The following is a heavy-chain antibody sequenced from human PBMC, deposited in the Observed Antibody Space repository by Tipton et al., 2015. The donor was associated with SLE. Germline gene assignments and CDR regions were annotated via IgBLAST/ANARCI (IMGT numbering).Heavy chain of an antibody. D-gene: IGHD4-11*01. CDR3: AKDNHDYPFDY. CDR1: GFSISNYW. J-gene: IGHJ4*02. Sequence: GSLRLSCAASGFSISNYWMHWVRQAPGKGLVWVSRINSGGTTTNYADSVKGRFTNTRDNAKNTVYLQMNSLRAEDTAVYYCAKDNHDYPFDYWGQGTQDTVSS. V-gene: IGHV3-74*01. CDR2: INSGGTTT.